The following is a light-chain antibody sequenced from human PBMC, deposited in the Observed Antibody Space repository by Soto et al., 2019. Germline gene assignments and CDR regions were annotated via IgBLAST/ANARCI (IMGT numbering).Light chain of an antibody. CDR2: GAS. CDR1: QSASSN. J-gene: IGKJ4*01. V-gene: IGKV3D-15*01. Sequence: EIVLTQSPGALSLSPGERAPLSCRASQSASSNYLAWYQQQPGQAPRLLIYGASTRATGIPARCSGSGSGTEFTLTISTLQSEDFGVYYCQQYNNWPPLTFGGGTKVDIK. CDR3: QQYNNWPPLT.